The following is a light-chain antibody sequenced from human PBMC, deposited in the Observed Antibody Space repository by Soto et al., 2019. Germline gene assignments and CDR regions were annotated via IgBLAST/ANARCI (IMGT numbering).Light chain of an antibody. J-gene: IGKJ2*01. CDR3: QQYGTSPSS. V-gene: IGKV3-20*01. CDR2: GAS. CDR1: QTVSSNY. Sequence: EIVLTQSPGTLSLSPGEGATLSCRASQTVSSNYLAWYQQKPGQAPRLLIYGASTRATGIPDRFSGSGSGTDFSLTISSLEPEDFAVFYCQQYGTSPSSFGQGTKLEI.